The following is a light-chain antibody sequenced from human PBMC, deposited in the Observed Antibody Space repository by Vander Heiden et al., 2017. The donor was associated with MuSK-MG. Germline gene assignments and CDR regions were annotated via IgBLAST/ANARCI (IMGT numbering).Light chain of an antibody. J-gene: IGLJ3*02. CDR2: YNS. Sequence: YVLTQPPSVSVAPGQTARITCGGHNIGFKSVHWYQQTPGQAPVLVLSYNSDRPSGIPERISGFNSGNTATLTISRVEAGDEAVYYCQVWHDGSDHLFGGGTKLTVL. V-gene: IGLV3-21*04. CDR3: QVWHDGSDHL. CDR1: NIGFKS.